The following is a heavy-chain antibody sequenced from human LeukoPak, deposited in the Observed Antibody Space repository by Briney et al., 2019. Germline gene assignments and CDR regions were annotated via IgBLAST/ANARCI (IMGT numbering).Heavy chain of an antibody. J-gene: IGHJ3*02. CDR1: GFTFSSYT. Sequence: PGGSLRLSCAASGFTFSSYTMHWVRQAPGKGLEWVAFIRYDGSNKYYADSVKGRFTISRDNSKNTLYLQMNSLRAEDTAVYYCARVPAGVIGMKDAFDIWGQGTMVTVSS. CDR2: IRYDGSNK. CDR3: ARVPAGVIGMKDAFDI. V-gene: IGHV3-30*02. D-gene: IGHD3-16*02.